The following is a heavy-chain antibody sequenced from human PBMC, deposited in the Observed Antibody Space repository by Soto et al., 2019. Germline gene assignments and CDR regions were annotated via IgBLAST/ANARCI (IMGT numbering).Heavy chain of an antibody. Sequence: ASVKVSCKASGFTFTSSAVQWVRQARGQRLEWIGWIVVGSGNTNYAQKFQERVTITRDMSTSTAYMELSSLRSEDTAVYYCAADSERFGEFLAFDYWGQGTLVTVSS. CDR3: AADSERFGEFLAFDY. J-gene: IGHJ4*02. V-gene: IGHV1-58*01. CDR2: IVVGSGNT. D-gene: IGHD3-10*01. CDR1: GFTFTSSA.